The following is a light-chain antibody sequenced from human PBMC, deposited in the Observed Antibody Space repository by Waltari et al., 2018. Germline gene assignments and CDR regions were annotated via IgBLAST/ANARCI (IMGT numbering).Light chain of an antibody. CDR1: SSNIGNNY. CDR3: GTWDSSLSAL. Sequence: QSVLTQPPSVSAAPGQKVTISCSGSSSNIGNNYVSWYQQLPGTAPKLLIYDNNKRPSGIPDRFTRSKSGTSATLGITGLQTGDEADYYCGTWDSSLSALFGGGTKLTVL. CDR2: DNN. V-gene: IGLV1-51*01. J-gene: IGLJ3*02.